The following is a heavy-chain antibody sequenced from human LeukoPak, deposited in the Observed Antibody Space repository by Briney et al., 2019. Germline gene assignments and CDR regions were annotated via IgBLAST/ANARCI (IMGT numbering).Heavy chain of an antibody. D-gene: IGHD3-22*01. CDR3: TTVTTTPDWFDP. CDR2: IRSKAYGGTT. Sequence: GGSLRLSCTASGFTFGDYAMSWVRQAPGKGLERVGFIRSKAYGGTTEYAASVKGRFTISRDDSKSIAYLQMNSLKTEDTAVYYCTTVTTTPDWFDPWGQGTLVTVSS. J-gene: IGHJ5*02. V-gene: IGHV3-49*04. CDR1: GFTFGDYA.